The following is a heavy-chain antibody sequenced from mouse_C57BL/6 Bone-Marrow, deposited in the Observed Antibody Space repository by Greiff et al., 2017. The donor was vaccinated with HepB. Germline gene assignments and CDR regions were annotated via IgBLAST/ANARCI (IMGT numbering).Heavy chain of an antibody. CDR1: GYTFTSYW. CDR3: ARSLLWLRQGYYFDY. J-gene: IGHJ2*01. D-gene: IGHD2-2*01. CDR2: IYPGSGST. V-gene: IGHV1-55*01. Sequence: QVQLQQPGAELVKPGASVKMSCKASGYTFTSYWITWVKQRPGQGLEWIGDIYPGSGSTNYNEKFKSKATLTVDTSSSTAYMQLSRLTSEDSAVYYCARSLLWLRQGYYFDYWGQGTTLTVSS.